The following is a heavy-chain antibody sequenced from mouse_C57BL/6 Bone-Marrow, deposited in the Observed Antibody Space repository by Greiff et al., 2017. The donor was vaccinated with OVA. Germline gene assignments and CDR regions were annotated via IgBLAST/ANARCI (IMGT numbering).Heavy chain of an antibody. D-gene: IGHD1-1*01. J-gene: IGHJ4*01. CDR3: ARHYYYGSSFYYAMDY. Sequence: EVQRVESGGDLVKPGGSLKLSCAASGFTFSSYGMSWVRQTPDKRLEWVATISSGGSYTYYPDSVKGRFTISRDNAKNTLYLQMSSLKSEDTAMYYCARHYYYGSSFYYAMDYWGQGTSVTVSS. CDR2: ISSGGSYT. CDR1: GFTFSSYG. V-gene: IGHV5-6*01.